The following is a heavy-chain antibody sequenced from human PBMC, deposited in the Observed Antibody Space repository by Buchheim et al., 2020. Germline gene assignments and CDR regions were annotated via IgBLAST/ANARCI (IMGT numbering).Heavy chain of an antibody. D-gene: IGHD3-3*01. V-gene: IGHV3-15*07. CDR1: GFTFSNAW. J-gene: IGHJ4*02. CDR2: IKSKTDGGTT. Sequence: EVQLVESGGGLVKPGGSLRLSCAASGFTFSNAWMNWVRQAPGKGLEWVGRIKSKTDGGTTDYAAPVKGRFTISRDDAKNTLYLQMNSLKTEDTAVYYCSVEGGYDFWRGSNNYHFDYWGPGTL. CDR3: SVEGGYDFWRGSNNYHFDY.